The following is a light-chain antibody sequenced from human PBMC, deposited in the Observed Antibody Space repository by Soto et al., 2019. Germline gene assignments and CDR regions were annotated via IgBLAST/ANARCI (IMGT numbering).Light chain of an antibody. V-gene: IGKV3-15*01. CDR2: HAS. J-gene: IGKJ5*01. Sequence: EIVLTQSPGTLSLSPGERATLSCRASESVASNYLAWYQHKPGQAPRLLIYHASARAAGIPARFSGSGSGTEFTLTISSLQSEDFAVYYCQQYNNWPPITFGQGTRLEIK. CDR3: QQYNNWPPIT. CDR1: ESVASN.